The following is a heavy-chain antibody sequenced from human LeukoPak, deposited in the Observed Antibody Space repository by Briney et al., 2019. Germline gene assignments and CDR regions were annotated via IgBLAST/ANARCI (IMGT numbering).Heavy chain of an antibody. CDR2: MNPNSGNT. V-gene: IGHV1-8*03. D-gene: IGHD2-15*01. Sequence: VASVKVSCKASGYTFTSYGINWVRQATGQGLEWMGWMNPNSGNTGYAQKFQGRVTITRNTSISTAYMELSSLRSEDTAVYYCARVRGGCSGGSCYSYYWGQGTLVTVSS. J-gene: IGHJ4*02. CDR3: ARVRGGCSGGSCYSYY. CDR1: GYTFTSYG.